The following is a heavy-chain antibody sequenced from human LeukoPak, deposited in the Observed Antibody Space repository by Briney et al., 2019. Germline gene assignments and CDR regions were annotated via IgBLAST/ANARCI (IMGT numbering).Heavy chain of an antibody. V-gene: IGHV3-64*01. Sequence: GGSLRLSCAASGFTFSTYAMHWVRQTPGKGMEYVSAISTNGGGTYYANSVKGRFTISRDNSKNTLYLQMGSLRAEDMAVYYCARYCSGVSCYSGYDYWGQGTLVTVSS. CDR2: ISTNGGGT. J-gene: IGHJ4*02. CDR3: ARYCSGVSCYSGYDY. D-gene: IGHD2-15*01. CDR1: GFTFSTYA.